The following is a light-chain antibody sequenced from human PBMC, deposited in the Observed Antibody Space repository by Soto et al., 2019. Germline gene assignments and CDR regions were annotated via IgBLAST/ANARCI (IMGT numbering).Light chain of an antibody. V-gene: IGKV3-11*01. J-gene: IGKJ2*01. Sequence: EIVLTQSPATLSLSPGERATLSCRASQSVNSYLAWYQQKPGQAPRLLIYVASNRATGIPARFSGSGSGTDFTLTISSLEPEDFAVYYCQQRSNWPPYTFGQGTKLEIK. CDR3: QQRSNWPPYT. CDR1: QSVNSY. CDR2: VAS.